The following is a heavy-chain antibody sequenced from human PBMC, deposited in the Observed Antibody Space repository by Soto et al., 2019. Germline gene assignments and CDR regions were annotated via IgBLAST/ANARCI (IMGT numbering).Heavy chain of an antibody. Sequence: SETLSLTCAVYGGSFSGYYWSWIRQPPGKGLEWIGEINHSGSTNYNPSLKSRVTISVDTSKNQFSLKLSSVTAADTAVYYCARASRLNRDFPRYSSSSGYYYGMDVWGQGTTVTVSS. J-gene: IGHJ6*02. CDR1: GGSFSGYY. CDR2: INHSGST. CDR3: ARASRLNRDFPRYSSSSGYYYGMDV. V-gene: IGHV4-34*01. D-gene: IGHD6-6*01.